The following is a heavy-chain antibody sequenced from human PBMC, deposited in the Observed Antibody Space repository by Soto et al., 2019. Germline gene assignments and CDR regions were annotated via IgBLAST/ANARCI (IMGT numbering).Heavy chain of an antibody. CDR2: ISHDGTSR. J-gene: IGHJ4*02. D-gene: IGHD2-21*01. CDR1: GFTFNIYA. CDR3: LRSSVVPTPDFAY. V-gene: IGHV3-30-3*01. Sequence: QVRLVESGGSVVQPGRSLRLSCAASGFTFNIYAMHWVRQAPGKGLEWVAVISHDGTSRYYADSVKGRVTISRDNSKSMVFVQMNSLGVEDTAVYYCLRSSVVPTPDFAYWGQGTLVTVSS.